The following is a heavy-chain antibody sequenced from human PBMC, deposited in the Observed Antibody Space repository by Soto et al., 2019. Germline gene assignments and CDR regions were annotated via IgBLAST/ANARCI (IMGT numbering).Heavy chain of an antibody. Sequence: QVQLVQSGAEVKKPGASVKVSCKASGYTFTSYGITWVRQAPGQGLERMGWISAHNGNTNYAQKLQGRFTMPTDTSTSTAYMELRSLRYDDTAVYYCARGSWFDDYWGQGTLVTVSS. CDR3: ARGSWFDDY. J-gene: IGHJ4*02. CDR1: GYTFTSYG. V-gene: IGHV1-18*01. D-gene: IGHD3-10*01. CDR2: ISAHNGNT.